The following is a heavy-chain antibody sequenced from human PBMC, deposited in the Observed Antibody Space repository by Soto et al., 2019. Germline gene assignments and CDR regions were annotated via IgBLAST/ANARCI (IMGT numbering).Heavy chain of an antibody. Sequence: QVQLQESGPGLVKPSETLSLTCTVSNDSIGTYYWTWIRQSPGKGLEWIGFIYYSGSTNYNPSLQSRVTISVDTSKNQFSLKMNSVTAADTAVYYCARPGRDWGALHYWGQGTLVTVSS. D-gene: IGHD7-27*01. CDR1: NDSIGTYY. CDR3: ARPGRDWGALHY. J-gene: IGHJ4*02. CDR2: IYYSGST. V-gene: IGHV4-59*08.